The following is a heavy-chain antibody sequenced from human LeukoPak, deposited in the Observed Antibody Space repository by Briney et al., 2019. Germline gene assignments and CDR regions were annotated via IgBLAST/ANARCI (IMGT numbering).Heavy chain of an antibody. CDR2: IIPIFGTA. Sequence: GASVTVSCKASGGTFSSYAISWVRQAPGQGLEWMGGIIPIFGTANYAQKFQGRVTITADESTSTAYMELSSLRSEDTAVYYCARACSSTSCYLPYYYYGMDVWGQGTTVTPSS. CDR3: ARACSSTSCYLPYYYYGMDV. CDR1: GGTFSSYA. D-gene: IGHD2-2*01. V-gene: IGHV1-69*13. J-gene: IGHJ6*02.